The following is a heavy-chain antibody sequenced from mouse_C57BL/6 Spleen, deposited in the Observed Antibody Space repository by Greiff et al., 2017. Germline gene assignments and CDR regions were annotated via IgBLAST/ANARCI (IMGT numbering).Heavy chain of an antibody. CDR3: ASEGDYYGSSYGNY. CDR1: GYTFTSYG. V-gene: IGHV1-81*01. CDR2: IYPRGGNT. J-gene: IGHJ2*01. Sequence: VQLVESGAELARPGASVKLSCKASGYTFTSYGISWVKQRTGQGLEWIGEIYPRGGNTYYNEKFKGKATLTADKSSSTAYMELRSLTSEDSAVYFCASEGDYYGSSYGNYWGQGTTLTVSS. D-gene: IGHD1-1*01.